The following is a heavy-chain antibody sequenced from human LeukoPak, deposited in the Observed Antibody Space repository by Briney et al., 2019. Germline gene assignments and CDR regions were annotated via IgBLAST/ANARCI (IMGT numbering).Heavy chain of an antibody. D-gene: IGHD7-27*01. Sequence: GGSLRLSCAASGFTFSSYSMNWVRQAPGKGLEWVSSISSSSSYIYYAESVKGRFTISRDNAKNSLYLQMNSLRAEDTAVYYCASLLRTGAYHWGQGTLVTVSS. CDR3: ASLLRTGAYH. CDR1: GFTFSSYS. V-gene: IGHV3-21*01. CDR2: ISSSSSYI. J-gene: IGHJ5*02.